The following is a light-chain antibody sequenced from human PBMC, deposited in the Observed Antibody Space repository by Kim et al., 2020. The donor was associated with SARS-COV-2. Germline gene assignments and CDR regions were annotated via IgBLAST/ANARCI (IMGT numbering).Light chain of an antibody. Sequence: GDRVTISCRASQEIGDALAWYQQKPGTPPKVLIYFASNLESGVPSRFSGSGSGTDFTLTISGLQSQDFATYYCQQFNNYPITFGGGTKV. CDR1: QEIGDA. CDR2: FAS. V-gene: IGKV1D-13*01. CDR3: QQFNNYPIT. J-gene: IGKJ4*01.